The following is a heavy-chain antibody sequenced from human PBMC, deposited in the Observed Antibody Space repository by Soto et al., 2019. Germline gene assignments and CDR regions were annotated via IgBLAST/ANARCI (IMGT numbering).Heavy chain of an antibody. J-gene: IGHJ4*02. V-gene: IGHV3-33*01. Sequence: QVQLVESGGGVVQPGRSLRLSCAASGFTFSSYGMHWVRQAPGKGLEWVAVIWYDGIKKHYADSVKGRFTISRDNSKNTLYLEMNSLRVEDTAVYYCARDRNIVVVPAAIADYWGQGTLDTVSS. CDR1: GFTFSSYG. CDR3: ARDRNIVVVPAAIADY. D-gene: IGHD2-2*01. CDR2: IWYDGIKK.